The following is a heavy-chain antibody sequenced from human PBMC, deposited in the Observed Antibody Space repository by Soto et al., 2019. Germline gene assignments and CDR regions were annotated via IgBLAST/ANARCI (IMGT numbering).Heavy chain of an antibody. J-gene: IGHJ4*02. D-gene: IGHD4-17*01. CDR2: IGLYIHNT. V-gene: IGHV1-18*01. Sequence: ASVKVSCKASGYVFTSYGINWVRQAPGQGLEWMGWIGLYIHNTNYAQKFQGRVTMTTDTSTSTAYMELRSLRSDDTAVYYCARDRSSRDYGDYELSYWGQGTRVTVSS. CDR3: ARDRSSRDYGDYELSY. CDR1: GYVFTSYG.